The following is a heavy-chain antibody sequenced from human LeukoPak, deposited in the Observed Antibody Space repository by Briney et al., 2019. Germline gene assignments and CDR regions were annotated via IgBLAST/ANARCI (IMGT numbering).Heavy chain of an antibody. J-gene: IGHJ6*03. CDR3: ARGVIRNYYYYYMDV. D-gene: IGHD3-22*01. V-gene: IGHV1-18*01. Sequence: ASVKVSCKASGYTFTSYGISWVRQAPGQGLEWMGWISAYNGNTNYAQKLQGRVTMTTDTSTSTAYMELRSLRSDDTAVYYCARGVIRNYYYYYMDVWGKGTTVTVSS. CDR2: ISAYNGNT. CDR1: GYTFTSYG.